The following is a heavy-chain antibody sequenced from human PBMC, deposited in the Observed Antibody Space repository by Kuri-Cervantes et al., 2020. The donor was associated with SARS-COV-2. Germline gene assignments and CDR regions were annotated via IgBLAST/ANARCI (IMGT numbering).Heavy chain of an antibody. J-gene: IGHJ5*02. Sequence: GESLKISCAASGFTFSSYGMHWVRQAPGKGLEWVAFIRYDGSNKYYADSVKGRFIISRDNSKNTLYLQMNSLRAEDTAVYYCASYYYDSSGYRFDPWGQGTLVTVSS. D-gene: IGHD3-22*01. CDR1: GFTFSSYG. CDR3: ASYYYDSSGYRFDP. V-gene: IGHV3-30*02. CDR2: IRYDGSNK.